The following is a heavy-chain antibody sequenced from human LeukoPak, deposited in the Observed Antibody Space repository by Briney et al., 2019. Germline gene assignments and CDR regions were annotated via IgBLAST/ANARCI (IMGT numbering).Heavy chain of an antibody. V-gene: IGHV3-74*01. CDR3: ARDEKIVGASGQDY. D-gene: IGHD1-26*01. Sequence: GGSLTLSCAASGFTLGSYWMHWVRQAPGRGRVWVSHINTDGGDTIYADSVKGRFTISRDNAKNTLFLQMSSLRAEDTAVYYCARDEKIVGASGQDYWGQGTLVTVSS. CDR2: INTDGGDT. CDR1: GFTLGSYW. J-gene: IGHJ4*02.